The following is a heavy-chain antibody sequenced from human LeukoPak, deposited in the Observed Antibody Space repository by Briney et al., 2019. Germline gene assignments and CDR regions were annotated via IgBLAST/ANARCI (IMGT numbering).Heavy chain of an antibody. V-gene: IGHV3-23*01. J-gene: IGHJ3*02. CDR2: ISGSGGST. CDR3: AKDLRLSGSYSWAFDI. Sequence: GGSLRLSCAASGFTFSSYAMSWVRQAPGKGLEWVSAISGSGGSTYYADSVKGRFTISRDNSKNTLYLQMNSLRAEDTAVYYCAKDLRLSGSYSWAFDIWGQGTMFTVSS. CDR1: GFTFSSYA. D-gene: IGHD1-26*01.